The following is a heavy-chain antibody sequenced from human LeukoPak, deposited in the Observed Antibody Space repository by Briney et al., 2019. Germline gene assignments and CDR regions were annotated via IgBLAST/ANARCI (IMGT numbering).Heavy chain of an antibody. D-gene: IGHD3-10*01. CDR3: ARGQDELLWFGETQYYFDY. V-gene: IGHV4-59*01. CDR1: GGSFSGYY. J-gene: IGHJ4*02. CDR2: IYYSGST. Sequence: SETLSLTCAVYGGSFSGYYWSWIRQPPGKGLEWIGYIYYSGSTNYNPSLKSRVTISVVTSKNQFSLKLSSVTAADTAVYYCARGQDELLWFGETQYYFDYWGQGTLVTVSS.